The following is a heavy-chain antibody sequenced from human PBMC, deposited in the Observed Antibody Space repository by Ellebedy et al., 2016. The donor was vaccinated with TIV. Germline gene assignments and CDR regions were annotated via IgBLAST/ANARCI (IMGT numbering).Heavy chain of an antibody. J-gene: IGHJ4*02. CDR1: GGSFSGYY. Sequence: SETLSLXXAVYGGSFSGYYWSWIRQPPGKGLEWIGSIYYSGSTYYNPSLKSRVTISVDTSKNQFSLKLSSVTAADTAVYYCARQGIPEGFDYWGQGTLVTVSS. D-gene: IGHD1-14*01. V-gene: IGHV4-34*01. CDR2: IYYSGST. CDR3: ARQGIPEGFDY.